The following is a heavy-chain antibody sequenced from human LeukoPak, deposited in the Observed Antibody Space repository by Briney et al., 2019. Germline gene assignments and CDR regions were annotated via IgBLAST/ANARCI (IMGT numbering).Heavy chain of an antibody. D-gene: IGHD2-15*01. CDR3: TAPGSSFFDY. J-gene: IGHJ4*02. Sequence: GGSLRLSCAASGFTFSNAGMSWVRQAPGKGLNWVGRIKSKTDGGRTDYAAQVKGSFTISRDDSKNTLYLQMISLKAEDTAVYYCTAPGSSFFDYWGQGTLVTVSS. CDR1: GFTFSNAG. V-gene: IGHV3-15*01. CDR2: IKSKTDGGRT.